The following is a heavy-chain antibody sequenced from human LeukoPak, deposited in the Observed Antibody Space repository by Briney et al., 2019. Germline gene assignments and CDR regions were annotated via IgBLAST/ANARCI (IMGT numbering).Heavy chain of an antibody. CDR2: ISSTGSTF. D-gene: IGHD2-2*01. Sequence: GGSLRLSCAASGFTFSIYEMNWVRQAPGKGLERVSYISSTGSTFFYADSAKGRFTISRDNAKNSLFLQMNSLRAEDTAVYYCARETDSTLFDYWGQGILVTVSS. CDR3: ARETDSTLFDY. J-gene: IGHJ4*02. CDR1: GFTFSIYE. V-gene: IGHV3-48*03.